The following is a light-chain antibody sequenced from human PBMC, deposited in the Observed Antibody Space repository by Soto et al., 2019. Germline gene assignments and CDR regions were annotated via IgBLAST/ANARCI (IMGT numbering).Light chain of an antibody. Sequence: QAVVTQEPSLTVSPGGTVTLTCGSSTGAVTGGHHPYWIQQKPGQAPKTLIYDASNKDSWTPARFSGSLLGGKAALTLSGAQPWDEADYYCSLYYSGNHVFGGGTKLTVL. J-gene: IGLJ2*01. CDR3: SLYYSGNHV. CDR1: TGAVTGGHH. CDR2: DAS. V-gene: IGLV7-46*01.